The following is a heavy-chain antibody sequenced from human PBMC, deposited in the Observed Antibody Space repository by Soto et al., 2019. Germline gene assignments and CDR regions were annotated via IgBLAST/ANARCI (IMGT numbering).Heavy chain of an antibody. CDR3: TGIELLLWGGYRPIDY. V-gene: IGHV3-72*01. CDR1: GFTFRDHY. J-gene: IGHJ4*02. CDR2: IRNKANSYAT. Sequence: EVQLVESGGGLVQPGGSLRLSCAASGFTFRDHYMDWVRQAPGKGLEWVGRIRNKANSYATEYAASVKGRFTISRDESEDSLYMQMKSLKDADTAVYNSTGIELLLWGGYRPIDYWGQGTLVTVSS. D-gene: IGHD3-16*02.